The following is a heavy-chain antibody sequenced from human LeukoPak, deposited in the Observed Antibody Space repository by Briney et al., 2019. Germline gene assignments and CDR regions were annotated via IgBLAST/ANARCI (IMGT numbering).Heavy chain of an antibody. CDR3: ARNYYDSSGYWGYGMDV. CDR1: GGSISSYY. D-gene: IGHD3-22*01. J-gene: IGHJ6*02. CDR2: IYYSGST. V-gene: IGHV4-59*01. Sequence: SGTLSLTCTVSGGSISSYYWSWIRQPPGKGLEWIGYIYYSGSTNYNPSLKSRVTISVDTSKNQYSLKLSSVPAADTAVYYCARNYYDSSGYWGYGMDVWGRGATVTVSS.